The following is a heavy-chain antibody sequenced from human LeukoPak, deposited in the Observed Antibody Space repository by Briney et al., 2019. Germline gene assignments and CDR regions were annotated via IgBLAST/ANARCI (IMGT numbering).Heavy chain of an antibody. CDR1: GFTFSNAW. CDR2: IKSKTDGGTT. J-gene: IGHJ3*02. CDR3: TTESRPYSGSYLEAFDI. V-gene: IGHV3-15*01. Sequence: PGGSLRLSCAASGFTFSNAWMSWVRQAPGKGPEWVGRIKSKTDGGTTDYAAPVKGRFAISRDDSKNTLYLQMNSLKTEDTAVYYCTTESRPYSGSYLEAFDIWGQGTMVTVSS. D-gene: IGHD1-26*01.